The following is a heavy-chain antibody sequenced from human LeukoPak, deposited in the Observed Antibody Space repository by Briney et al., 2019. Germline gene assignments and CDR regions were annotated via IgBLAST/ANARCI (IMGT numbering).Heavy chain of an antibody. CDR3: AKDLNYGDLLDY. J-gene: IGHJ4*02. CDR1: GYTFTGYY. CDR2: INPNSGGT. Sequence: ASVKVSCKASGYTFTGYYMHWVRQAPGQGLEWMGWINPNSGGTNYAQKFQGRFTISRDNSKNTLYLQMNSLRAEDTGVYYCAKDLNYGDLLDYWGQGTLVTVSS. V-gene: IGHV1-2*02. D-gene: IGHD4-17*01.